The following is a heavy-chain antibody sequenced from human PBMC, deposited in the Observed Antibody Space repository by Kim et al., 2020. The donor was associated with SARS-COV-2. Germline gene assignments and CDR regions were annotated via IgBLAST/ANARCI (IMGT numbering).Heavy chain of an antibody. CDR3: ARDSSGWYFKYNWFDP. CDR1: GFTFSDYY. V-gene: IGHV3-11*01. D-gene: IGHD6-19*01. J-gene: IGHJ5*02. Sequence: GGSLRLSCAASGFTFSDYYMSWIRQAPGKGLEWVSYISSSGSTIYYADSVKGRFTISRDNAKNSLYLQMNSLRAEDTAVYYCARDSSGWYFKYNWFDPWGQGTLVTVSS. CDR2: ISSSGSTI.